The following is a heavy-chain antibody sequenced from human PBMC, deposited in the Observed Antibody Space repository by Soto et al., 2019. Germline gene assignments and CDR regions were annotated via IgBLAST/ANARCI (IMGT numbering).Heavy chain of an antibody. Sequence: SETLSLTCIVSGGSISSYYWSWIRQPPGKGLEWIGYMYYSGSTNYNPHYNPSLKSRVTISVDTSKNQFSLKLSSVTSADTAVYYCANSYDSSGYYFNYWGQGTLVTVS. J-gene: IGHJ4*02. V-gene: IGHV4-59*01. D-gene: IGHD3-22*01. CDR1: GGSISSYY. CDR3: ANSYDSSGYYFNY. CDR2: MYYSGST.